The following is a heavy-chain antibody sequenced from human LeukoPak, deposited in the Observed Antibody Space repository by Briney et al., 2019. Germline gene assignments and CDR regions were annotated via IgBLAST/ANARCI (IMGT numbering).Heavy chain of an antibody. CDR3: VGGIGWQPDY. CDR2: IRQDGRET. J-gene: IGHJ4*02. D-gene: IGHD6-19*01. CDR1: PGITFSDYW. Sequence: PGGSLRLSCAASPGITFSDYWMNWVRQAPGKGLEGVAIIRQDGRETLYLDSVRGRFTISRDNAKSSVYLEINSLSAEDTAVYYCVGGIGWQPDYWGQGTLVTVSS. V-gene: IGHV3-7*03.